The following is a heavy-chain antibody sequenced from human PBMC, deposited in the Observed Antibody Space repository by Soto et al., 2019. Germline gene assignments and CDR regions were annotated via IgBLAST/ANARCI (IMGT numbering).Heavy chain of an antibody. V-gene: IGHV3-48*01. J-gene: IGHJ4*02. D-gene: IGHD3-9*01. Sequence: EVQLVESGGGLVQPGGSLRLSCAASGFTFSSYSMNWVRQTPGKGLEWVSYISSSSSTIYYADSVKGRFTISRDNAKNSLYLQMNSLRAEDTAVYYSASGAVTYYDILTGYYHGDYFHYWGQGTLVTVSS. CDR1: GFTFSSYS. CDR3: ASGAVTYYDILTGYYHGDYFHY. CDR2: ISSSSSTI.